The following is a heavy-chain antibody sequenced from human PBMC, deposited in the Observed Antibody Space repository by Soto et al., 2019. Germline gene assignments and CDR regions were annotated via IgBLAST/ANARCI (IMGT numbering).Heavy chain of an antibody. CDR3: ARSRFGESYLLYYYYYMDV. J-gene: IGHJ6*03. V-gene: IGHV1-8*01. CDR2: MNPNSGNT. Sequence: ASVKVSCKASGYTFTSYDINWVRQATGQGLEWMGWMNPNSGNTGYAQKFQGRVTMTRNTSISTAYMELSSLRSEDTAVYYCARSRFGESYLLYYYYYMDVWGKGTTVTVSS. CDR1: GYTFTSYD. D-gene: IGHD3-10*01.